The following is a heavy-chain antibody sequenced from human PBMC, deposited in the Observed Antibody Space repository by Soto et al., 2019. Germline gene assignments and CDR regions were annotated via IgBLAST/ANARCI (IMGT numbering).Heavy chain of an antibody. CDR1: GGSISGYY. CDR3: ARGFLHSSSSHRGYYYGMDV. CDR2: INHSGST. V-gene: IGHV4-34*01. Sequence: SETLSLTCTVSGGSISGYYWSWIRQPRGKGLEWIGEINHSGSTNYNPSLKSRVTISVDTSKNQFSLKLSSVTAADTAVYYCARGFLHSSSSHRGYYYGMDVWGQGTTVTVSS. D-gene: IGHD6-6*01. J-gene: IGHJ6*02.